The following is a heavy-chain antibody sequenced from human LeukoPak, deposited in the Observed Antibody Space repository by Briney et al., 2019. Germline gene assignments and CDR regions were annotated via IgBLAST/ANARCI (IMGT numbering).Heavy chain of an antibody. Sequence: GGSLRLSCAASGLTFSSYSMNWVRQAPGKGLEWVSYISSSSTTIYYADSVKGRFTISRDNAKNSLYLQMNSLRAEDTALYYCARDRCGVVGCYSLPLGHRAVWAKGPRVTVSS. CDR3: ARDRCGVVGCYSLPLGHRAV. CDR2: ISSSSTTI. V-gene: IGHV3-48*01. D-gene: IGHD2-15*01. CDR1: GLTFSSYS. J-gene: IGHJ6*03.